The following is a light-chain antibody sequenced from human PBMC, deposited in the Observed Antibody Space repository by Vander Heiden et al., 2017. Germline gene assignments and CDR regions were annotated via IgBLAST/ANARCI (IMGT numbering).Light chain of an antibody. CDR1: NLGEQF. CDR3: QAWDSSVRYV. J-gene: IGLJ1*01. Sequence: SYELTQPPSVSVPPGQPATITCSGKNLGEQFVSWYQHKSGQSPVLVMYQDRRRPDGIPDRFAASNSGDTATLTIGDIQAMDEADYYWQAWDSSVRYVFGSGTKVTVL. CDR2: QDR. V-gene: IGLV3-1*01.